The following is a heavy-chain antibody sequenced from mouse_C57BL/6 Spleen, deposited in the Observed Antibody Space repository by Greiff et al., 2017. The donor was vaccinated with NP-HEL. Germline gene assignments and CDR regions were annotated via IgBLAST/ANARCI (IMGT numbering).Heavy chain of an antibody. CDR3: AREELTGPWFAY. CDR2: IYPGDGDT. D-gene: IGHD4-1*01. V-gene: IGHV1-82*01. J-gene: IGHJ3*01. Sequence: QVQLKESGPELVKPGASVKISCKASGYAFSSSWMNWVKQRPGKGLEWIGRIYPGDGDTNYNGKFKGKATLTADKSSSTAYMQLSSLTSEDSAVYFCAREELTGPWFAYWGQGTLVTVSA. CDR1: GYAFSSSW.